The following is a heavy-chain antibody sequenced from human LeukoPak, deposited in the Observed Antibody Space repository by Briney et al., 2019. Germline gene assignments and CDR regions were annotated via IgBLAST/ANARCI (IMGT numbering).Heavy chain of an antibody. Sequence: RPSETLSLTCNVSGDYITTTNYYWAWIRQPPGKGLEWIASVFYSGTTYYHPSLKSRVIISMDTSRKQISLRLSSVTATDTAIYYCARRSRLYKHETTGYHDSWGQGTLVTVSS. D-gene: IGHD3-9*01. J-gene: IGHJ4*02. V-gene: IGHV4-39*01. CDR2: VFYSGTT. CDR3: ARRSRLYKHETTGYHDS. CDR1: GDYITTTNYY.